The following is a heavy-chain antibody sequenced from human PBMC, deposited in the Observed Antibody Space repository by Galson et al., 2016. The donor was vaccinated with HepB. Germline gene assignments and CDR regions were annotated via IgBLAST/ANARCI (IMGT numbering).Heavy chain of an antibody. D-gene: IGHD1-26*01. CDR1: GFTLNTYA. J-gene: IGHJ4*02. CDR2: ISGTGGSGTT. Sequence: SLRLSCAASGFTLNTYAMSWVRQAPGKGLEWVSGISGTGGSGTTFYTDSVKGRFTISRDNSKNTLYLQMSSLRAEDAAVYYCAKKSGSHNICPFDYWGQGTLVTVSS. V-gene: IGHV3-23*01. CDR3: AKKSGSHNICPFDY.